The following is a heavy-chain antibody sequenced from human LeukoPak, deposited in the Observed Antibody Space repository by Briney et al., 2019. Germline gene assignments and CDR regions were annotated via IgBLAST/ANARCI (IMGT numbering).Heavy chain of an antibody. CDR1: GFTFSSYA. V-gene: IGHV3-30-3*01. CDR2: ISYDGSNK. Sequence: SGGSLRLSCAASGFTFSSYAMHWVRQAPGKGLEWVAVISYDGSNKYYADSVKGRFTISRDNSKNTLYLQMNSLRAEDTAVYYCARDVGGWYDYWGQGTLVTVSS. CDR3: ARDVGGWYDY. D-gene: IGHD6-19*01. J-gene: IGHJ4*02.